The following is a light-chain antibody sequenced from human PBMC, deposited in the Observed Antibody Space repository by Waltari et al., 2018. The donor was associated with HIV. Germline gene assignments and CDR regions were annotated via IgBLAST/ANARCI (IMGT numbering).Light chain of an antibody. Sequence: QSPLPPPASVSGSPGQSITISCPGSSSDVVRYSSVTWYQQHPGKAPTLMIYEVSTRPAGVSHRCSGSKSGNTASLTISGLQAEDEADYYCNSYTSISTGVFGGGTKLTVL. CDR2: EVS. J-gene: IGLJ3*02. CDR1: SSDVVRYSS. V-gene: IGLV2-14*01. CDR3: NSYTSISTGV.